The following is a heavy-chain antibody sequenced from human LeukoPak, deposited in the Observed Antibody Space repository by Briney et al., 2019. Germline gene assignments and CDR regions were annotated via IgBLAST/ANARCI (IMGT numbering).Heavy chain of an antibody. D-gene: IGHD3-3*01. Sequence: SETLSLTCTVSGDSISRYYYIWIRQPPGKGLEWIGYIYYSGSTNYSPSLKSRVTMSLDTSKNQFSLRLSSVTAADTAVYYCATASDFWSAFADVWGKGTTVTVSS. CDR2: IYYSGST. V-gene: IGHV4-59*01. CDR1: GDSISRYY. J-gene: IGHJ6*04. CDR3: ATASDFWSAFADV.